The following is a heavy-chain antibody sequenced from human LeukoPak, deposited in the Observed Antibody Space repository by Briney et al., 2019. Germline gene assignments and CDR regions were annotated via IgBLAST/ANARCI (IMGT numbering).Heavy chain of an antibody. CDR2: IYYSGST. CDR1: GGSISSYY. V-gene: IGHV4-59*01. D-gene: IGHD3-22*01. J-gene: IGHJ3*02. CDR3: ARDSSGYYWDAFDI. Sequence: PSETLSLTCTVSGGSISSYYWSWIRQPPGKGLEWIGYIYYSGSTNYNPSLKSRVTISVDTSKHQFSLKLSSVTAADTAVYYCARDSSGYYWDAFDIWGQGTMVTVSS.